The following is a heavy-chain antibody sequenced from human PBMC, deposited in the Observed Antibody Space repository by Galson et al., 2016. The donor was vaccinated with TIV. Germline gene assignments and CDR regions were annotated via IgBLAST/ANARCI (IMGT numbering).Heavy chain of an antibody. CDR2: INPITGIT. Sequence: VKVSCKASGYTFTRHYMHWVRQAPGQGLEWMGIINPITGITTYAQNFQGRVTMTRDASTSTVQMELSSLRSEDTAVYYCARWFDSSGYYYFDYWGQGSLITVSS. J-gene: IGHJ4*02. CDR1: GYTFTRHY. D-gene: IGHD3-22*01. CDR3: ARWFDSSGYYYFDY. V-gene: IGHV1-46*01.